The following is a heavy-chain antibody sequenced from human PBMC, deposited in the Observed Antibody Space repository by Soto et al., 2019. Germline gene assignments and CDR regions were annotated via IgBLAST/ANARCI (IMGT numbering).Heavy chain of an antibody. CDR3: ARVVITHYYYYYGMDV. CDR2: INHSGST. V-gene: IGHV4-34*01. J-gene: IGHJ6*02. D-gene: IGHD1-20*01. Sequence: QVQLQQWGAGLLKPSETLSLTCAVYGGSFSGYYWSWIRQPPGKGLEWIGEINHSGSTNYNPSLKSRVTISVDTSKNQFSLKLSSVTAADTAVYYCARVVITHYYYYYGMDVSGQGTTVTGSS. CDR1: GGSFSGYY.